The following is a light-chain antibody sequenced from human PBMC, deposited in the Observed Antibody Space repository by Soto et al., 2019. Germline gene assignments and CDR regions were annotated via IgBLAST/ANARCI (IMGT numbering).Light chain of an antibody. CDR2: KAS. Sequence: DPQLTQSPSTLSASVGDRVTITCRASQSISSWLAWYQQKPGKVPKLLIRKASSLQSGVPSRFSGSGSGTEFTLTISSLQPDDFATYYCQQYTTSPAFGQGTKVEIK. CDR1: QSISSW. CDR3: QQYTTSPA. J-gene: IGKJ1*01. V-gene: IGKV1-5*03.